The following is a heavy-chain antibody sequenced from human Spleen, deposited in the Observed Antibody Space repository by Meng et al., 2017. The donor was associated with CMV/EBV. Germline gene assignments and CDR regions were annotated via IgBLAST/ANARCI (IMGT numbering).Heavy chain of an antibody. V-gene: IGHV4-34*01. Sequence: YGGSFSGYYWSWIRQPPGKGLEWIGEINHSGSTNYNPSLKSRVTISVDTSKNQFSLKLSSVTAADTAVYYCARGRTTVTTRNWFDPWGQGTLVTVSS. J-gene: IGHJ5*02. CDR2: INHSGST. CDR3: ARGRTTVTTRNWFDP. D-gene: IGHD4-17*01. CDR1: GGSFSGYY.